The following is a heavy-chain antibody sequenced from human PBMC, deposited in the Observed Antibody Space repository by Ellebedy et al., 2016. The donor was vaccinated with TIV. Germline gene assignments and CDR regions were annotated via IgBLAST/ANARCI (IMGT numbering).Heavy chain of an antibody. CDR2: IHDSGST. CDR1: GGSVNSLSYY. V-gene: IGHV4-39*01. CDR3: ARLTSVTPYYGVDV. J-gene: IGHJ6*02. Sequence: MPGGSLRLSCTVSGGSVNSLSYYLGWIRQPPGKGLEWIGNIHDSGSTKYSTSLKSRVTISIDTSKNQFSLKLTSLTAADTAVYYCARLTSVTPYYGVDVWGQGTTVTVSS. D-gene: IGHD2-21*02.